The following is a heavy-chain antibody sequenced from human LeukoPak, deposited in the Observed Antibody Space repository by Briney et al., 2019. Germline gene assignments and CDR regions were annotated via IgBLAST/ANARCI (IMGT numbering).Heavy chain of an antibody. CDR3: ARPLNYYYDSSGYYRSVAFDI. J-gene: IGHJ3*02. V-gene: IGHV1-18*04. D-gene: IGHD3-22*01. CDR2: ISAYNGNT. CDR1: GYTFTGYY. Sequence: GASMKVSCKASGYTFTGYYMHWVRQAPGQGLEWMGWISAYNGNTNYAQKLQGRVTMTTDTFTSTAYMELRSLRSDDTAVYYCARPLNYYYDSSGYYRSVAFDIWGQGTMVTVSS.